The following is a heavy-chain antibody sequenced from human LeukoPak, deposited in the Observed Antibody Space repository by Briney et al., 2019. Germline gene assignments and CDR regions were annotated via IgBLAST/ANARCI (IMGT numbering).Heavy chain of an antibody. J-gene: IGHJ4*02. Sequence: SETLSLTCAVYGGSFSGYYWSWIRQPPGKGLEWIGEINHSGSTNYNPSLKSRVTISVDTSKNQFSLKLGSVTAADTAVYYCASTRSFDYWGQGTLVTVSS. D-gene: IGHD2-15*01. CDR1: GGSFSGYY. CDR3: ASTRSFDY. CDR2: INHSGST. V-gene: IGHV4-34*01.